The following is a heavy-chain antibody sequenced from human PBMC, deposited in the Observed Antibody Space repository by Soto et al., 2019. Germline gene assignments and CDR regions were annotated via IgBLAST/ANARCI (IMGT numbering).Heavy chain of an antibody. CDR2: IIPIFGTA. D-gene: IGHD2-2*02. J-gene: IGHJ3*02. Sequence: GASVKVSCKASGGTFSSYAISWVRQAPGQGLEWMGGIIPIFGTANYAQKFQGRVTITADESTSTAYMELSSLRSEDTAVYYCARVWGGIGYCSSTSCYMGAFEIWGQGTMVTVSS. V-gene: IGHV1-69*13. CDR1: GGTFSSYA. CDR3: ARVWGGIGYCSSTSCYMGAFEI.